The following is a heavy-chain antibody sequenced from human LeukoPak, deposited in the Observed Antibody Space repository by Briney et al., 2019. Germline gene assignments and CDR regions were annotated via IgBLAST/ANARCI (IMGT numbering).Heavy chain of an antibody. CDR3: ARDPPDAIAVAGIDY. CDR1: GYTFTGYY. J-gene: IGHJ4*02. V-gene: IGHV1-2*06. Sequence: ASVKVSCKASGYTFTGYYMHWVQQAPGQGLEWMGRINPNSGGTNYAQKFQGRVTMTRDTSISTAYMELSRLRSDDTAVYYCARDPPDAIAVAGIDYWGQGTLVTVSS. D-gene: IGHD6-19*01. CDR2: INPNSGGT.